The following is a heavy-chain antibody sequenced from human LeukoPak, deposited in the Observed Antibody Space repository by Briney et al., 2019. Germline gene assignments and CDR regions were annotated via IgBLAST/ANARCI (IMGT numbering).Heavy chain of an antibody. J-gene: IGHJ4*02. CDR2: IYYSGST. CDR3: ARSKLRSGYGPTSSDY. CDR1: GGSISSSSYY. D-gene: IGHD3-3*01. Sequence: PSETLSLTCTVSGGSISSSSYYWGWIRQPPGKGLEWIGSIYYSGSTYYNPSLKSRVTISVDTSKNQFSLKLSSVTAADTAVYYCARSKLRSGYGPTSSDYWGQGTLVTVSS. V-gene: IGHV4-39*01.